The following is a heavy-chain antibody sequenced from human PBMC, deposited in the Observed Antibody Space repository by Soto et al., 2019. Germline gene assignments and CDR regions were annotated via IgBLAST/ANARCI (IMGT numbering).Heavy chain of an antibody. D-gene: IGHD1-1*01. CDR1: GYTFTSYD. V-gene: IGHV1-8*01. CDR2: MNPNTGNS. J-gene: IGHJ4*02. CDR3: ARRAETNGWNGFGADKYYFDF. Sequence: ASVKVSCKASGYTFTSYDIYWVRQTTGQGLDWMGWMNPNTGNSAYAQKFQGRVTVTSDTSINTVHMELSSLRSEDTAVYYCARRAETNGWNGFGADKYYFDFWGQGTLVTVSS.